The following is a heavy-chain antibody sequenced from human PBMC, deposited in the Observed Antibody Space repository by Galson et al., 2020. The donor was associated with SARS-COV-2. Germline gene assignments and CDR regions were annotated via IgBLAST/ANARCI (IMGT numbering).Heavy chain of an antibody. J-gene: IGHJ4*02. V-gene: IGHV2-70*01. Sequence: SGPTLVKPTQTLTLTCTFSGFSLSTSGMCVSWIRQPPGKALEWLALIDWDDDKYYSTSLKTRLTISKDTSKHQVVLTMTNMDPVDTATYYCARTYYDILTGYYLPFDYWGQGTLVTVSS. CDR1: GFSLSTSGMC. CDR3: ARTYYDILTGYYLPFDY. CDR2: IDWDDDK. D-gene: IGHD3-9*01.